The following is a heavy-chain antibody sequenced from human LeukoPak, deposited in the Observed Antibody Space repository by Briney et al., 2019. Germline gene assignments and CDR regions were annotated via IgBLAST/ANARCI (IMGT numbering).Heavy chain of an antibody. CDR2: IYYGERT. V-gene: IGHV4-59*08. D-gene: IGHD6-13*01. J-gene: IGHJ4*02. CDR1: GRSISRYY. Sequence: ETLSLICTVSGRSISRYYWSGVRRPRGEGLEWIESIYYGERTNYTPSLKSRDTISVDTSKNHFCLKLSSVTAADTAVYYCARRSSWSFDYWGQGALVTVSS. CDR3: ARRSSWSFDY.